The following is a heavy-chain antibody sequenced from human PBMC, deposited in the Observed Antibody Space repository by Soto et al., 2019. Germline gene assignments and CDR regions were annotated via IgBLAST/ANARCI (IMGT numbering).Heavy chain of an antibody. D-gene: IGHD2-21*01. V-gene: IGHV4-59*01. CDR1: VGSISSYY. CDR3: ARASHSGGDCYDY. J-gene: IGHJ4*02. CDR2: IYYSGST. Sequence: NPSETLSLTCTVSVGSISSYYWSLIRQPPGKGLEWIGYIYYSGSTNYNPSLKSRVTISVDTSKKQFYLKLSYVTAADTAVYYCARASHSGGDCYDYWGQGTLVTAPQ.